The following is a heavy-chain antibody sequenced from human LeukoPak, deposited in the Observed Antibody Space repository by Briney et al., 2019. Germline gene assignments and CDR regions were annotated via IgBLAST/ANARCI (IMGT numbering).Heavy chain of an antibody. V-gene: IGHV3-7*01. CDR2: IKDDGSDR. CDR1: GFTFNNAW. Sequence: PGGSLRLSCAASGFTFNNAWMSWVRQAPGKGLEGVATIKDDGSDRYYVDSEKGRFTISRENAKKSLYLQMNSLRVEDTAVYYCANLGYSYGGQGTLVTVSS. D-gene: IGHD5-12*01. CDR3: ANLGYSY. J-gene: IGHJ4*02.